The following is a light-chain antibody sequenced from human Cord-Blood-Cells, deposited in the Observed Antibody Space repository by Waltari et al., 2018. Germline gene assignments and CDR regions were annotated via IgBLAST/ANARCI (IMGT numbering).Light chain of an antibody. V-gene: IGLV3-19*01. CDR2: GKT. J-gene: IGLJ2*01. Sequence: SSELTQAPAVSVALGQTVRITCPGASLISYSTIWYQQKPGQAPVLVIYGKTNRPSGIPALFSGSSSGNTASLTITGAQAEDEADDYCNSRDSSGNHLVFGGGTKLTVL. CDR3: NSRDSSGNHLV. CDR1: SLISYS.